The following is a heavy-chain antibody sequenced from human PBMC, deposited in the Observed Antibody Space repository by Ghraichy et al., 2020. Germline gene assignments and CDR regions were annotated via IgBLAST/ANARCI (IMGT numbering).Heavy chain of an antibody. D-gene: IGHD3-3*01. CDR3: ARDLYDFWSGFQNWFDP. CDR2: IYYSGST. CDR1: GGSVSSGSYY. V-gene: IGHV4-61*01. J-gene: IGHJ5*02. Sequence: SHTLSLTCTVSGGSVSSGSYYWSWIRQPPGKGLEWIGYIYYSGSTNYNPSLKSRVTISVDTSKNQFSLKLSSVTAADTAVYYCARDLYDFWSGFQNWFDPWGQGTLVTVSS.